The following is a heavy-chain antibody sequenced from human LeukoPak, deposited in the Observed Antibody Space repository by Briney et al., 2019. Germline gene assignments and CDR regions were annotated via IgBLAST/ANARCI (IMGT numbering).Heavy chain of an antibody. CDR2: IYYSGST. D-gene: IGHD5-18*01. CDR3: AREVEYSYGEYYFDY. Sequence: SQTLSLTCTVSGGSISSGDYYWSWIRQPPGKGLEWIGYIYYSGSTYYNPSLKSRVTLSVDTSNNQFSLKLSSVTAADTAVYYCAREVEYSYGEYYFDYWGQGTLVTVSS. CDR1: GGSISSGDYY. J-gene: IGHJ4*02. V-gene: IGHV4-30-4*01.